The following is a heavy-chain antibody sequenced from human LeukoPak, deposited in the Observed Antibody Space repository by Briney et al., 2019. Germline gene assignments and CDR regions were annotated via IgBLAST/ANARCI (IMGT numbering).Heavy chain of an antibody. J-gene: IGHJ4*02. Sequence: TGGSLRLSCAASGFTFSSYAMSWVRQAPGKGLEWVSAISGSGGSTYYADSVKGRFTISRDNSKNTLYLQMNSLRAEDTAVYYCAKDHGSRWELLTYWGQGTLVTVSS. D-gene: IGHD1-26*01. V-gene: IGHV3-23*01. CDR3: AKDHGSRWELLTY. CDR2: ISGSGGST. CDR1: GFTFSSYA.